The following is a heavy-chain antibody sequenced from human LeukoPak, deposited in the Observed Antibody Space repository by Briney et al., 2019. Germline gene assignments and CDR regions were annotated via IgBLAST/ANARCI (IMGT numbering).Heavy chain of an antibody. CDR1: GGSISSYY. CDR3: ARGTDCSSTSCYENNWFDP. CDR2: IYTSGST. D-gene: IGHD2-2*01. Sequence: SETLSLTCTVSGGSISSYYWSWIRQPAGKGLEWIGRIYTSGSTNYNPSLKSRVTMSVDTSKNQFSLKLSSVTAADTAVYYCARGTDCSSTSCYENNWFDPWGQGTLVTVSS. V-gene: IGHV4-4*07. J-gene: IGHJ5*02.